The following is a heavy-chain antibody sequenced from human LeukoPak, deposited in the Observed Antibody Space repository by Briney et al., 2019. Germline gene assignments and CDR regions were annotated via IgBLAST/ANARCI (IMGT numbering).Heavy chain of an antibody. V-gene: IGHV1-8*03. CDR3: ARDRASGVGSSVEP. J-gene: IGHJ5*02. Sequence: ASVKVSCKASGYTFTGYYMHWVRQAPGQGLEWMGWMNPNSGNTGYAQKFQGRVTITRNTSISTAYMELSSLRSEDTAVYYCARDRASGVGSSVEPWGQGTLVTVSS. D-gene: IGHD6-19*01. CDR2: MNPNSGNT. CDR1: GYTFTGYY.